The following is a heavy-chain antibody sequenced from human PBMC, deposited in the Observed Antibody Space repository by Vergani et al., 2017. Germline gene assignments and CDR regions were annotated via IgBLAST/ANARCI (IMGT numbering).Heavy chain of an antibody. CDR3: AKWQLWSPLDY. Sequence: EVQLVESGGGLVQPGGSLRLSCAASGFTFSSYWMHWVRQAPGKGLVWVSRINSDGSSTSYADSVKGRFTISRDNSKNTLYLQMNSLRAEDTAVYYCAKWQLWSPLDYWGQGTLVTVSS. CDR1: GFTFSSYW. CDR2: INSDGSST. J-gene: IGHJ4*02. V-gene: IGHV3-74*01. D-gene: IGHD5-18*01.